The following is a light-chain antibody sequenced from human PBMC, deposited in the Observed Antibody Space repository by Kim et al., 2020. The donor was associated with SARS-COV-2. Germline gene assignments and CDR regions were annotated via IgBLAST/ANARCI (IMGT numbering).Light chain of an antibody. CDR2: GAS. J-gene: IGKJ2*01. Sequence: EIVLTQSPGPLSLSPWERATLSCRASQSVSSSYLAWYQQKPGQAPRLLIYGASSRATGIPDRFSGSGSGTDFTLTISRLEPEDFILYFCQQYGNSPRTFGQGTKLEI. CDR3: QQYGNSPRT. CDR1: QSVSSSY. V-gene: IGKV3-20*01.